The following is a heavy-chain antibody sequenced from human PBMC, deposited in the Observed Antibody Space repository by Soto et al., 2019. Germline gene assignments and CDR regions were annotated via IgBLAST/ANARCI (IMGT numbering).Heavy chain of an antibody. V-gene: IGHV4-59*01. CDR3: AAGEASSRNLAPYYLDF. CDR1: GGSMRNYF. D-gene: IGHD6-13*01. J-gene: IGHJ4*02. Sequence: SETLSLTCTVSGGSMRNYFWTWIRQPPGKGLEWIGYIHYSGTTSFFPSYNPSLRSRVTISEDTSKNQFSLKLLSVTTADTAVYFCAAGEASSRNLAPYYLDFWGQGTLVTV. CDR2: IHYSGTT.